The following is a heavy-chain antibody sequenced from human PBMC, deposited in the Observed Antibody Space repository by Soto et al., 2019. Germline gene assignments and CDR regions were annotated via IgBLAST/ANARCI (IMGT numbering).Heavy chain of an antibody. D-gene: IGHD3-3*01. CDR3: ARDTVIFGVVISGMDV. CDR2: IDDKGTGT. CDR1: GFTFSGNW. Sequence: GGSLRLSCAASGFTFSGNWVHWVRQAPGKGLVWVSRIDDKGTGTSYADSVRGRFTISRDNAKNSLYLQMNSLRAEDTAVYYCARDTVIFGVVISGMDVWGQGTTVTVSS. J-gene: IGHJ6*02. V-gene: IGHV3-74*01.